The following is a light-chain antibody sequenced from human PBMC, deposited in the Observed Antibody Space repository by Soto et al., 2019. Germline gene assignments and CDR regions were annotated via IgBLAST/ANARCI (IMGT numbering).Light chain of an antibody. CDR1: SSDVGNYNY. V-gene: IGLV2-8*01. CDR3: SSYAGSNKE. J-gene: IGLJ3*02. CDR2: EVN. Sequence: QSALTQPPSASGSPGQSVTISCTGTSSDVGNYNYVSWYQQHPGKAPKLMIYEVNKRPSGVPDRFSGSKSGNTASLTVSGLQPEDEADYYCSSYAGSNKEFGGGTKVTVL.